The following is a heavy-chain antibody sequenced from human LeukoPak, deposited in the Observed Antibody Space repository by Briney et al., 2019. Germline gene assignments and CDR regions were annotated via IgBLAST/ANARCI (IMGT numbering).Heavy chain of an antibody. CDR3: ARDGGIAVAGQRSIYYFDY. D-gene: IGHD6-19*01. CDR2: ISYYVSNK. CDR1: GFTFSSYA. J-gene: IGHJ4*02. Sequence: GRSLRLSCAASGFTFSSYAMHWVRQAPGKWLEWVAVISYYVSNKYYADSVKGRFTISRDNSKNTLYLQMNSLRAEDTAVYYCARDGGIAVAGQRSIYYFDYWGQGTLVTVSS. V-gene: IGHV3-30*04.